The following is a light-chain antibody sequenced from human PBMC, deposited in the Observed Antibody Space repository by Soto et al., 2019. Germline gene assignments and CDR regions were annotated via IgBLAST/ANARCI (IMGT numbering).Light chain of an antibody. V-gene: IGLV2-14*01. Sequence: QSALTQPASVSGSPGQSITISCSGTSSDVGSYDHVAWYQQFPGKTPKLMIYAVSNRPSGVSNRFSGSKSGNTASLTISGLHAEDEASYYCISYTSSSTSYVFGTGTKVTVL. CDR2: AVS. CDR3: ISYTSSSTSYV. CDR1: SSDVGSYDH. J-gene: IGLJ1*01.